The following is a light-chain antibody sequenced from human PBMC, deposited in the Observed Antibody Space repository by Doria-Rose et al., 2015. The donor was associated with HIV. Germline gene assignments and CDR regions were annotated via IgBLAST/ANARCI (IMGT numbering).Light chain of an antibody. V-gene: IGKV4-1*01. CDR1: QSLLYTSKNY. Sequence: TQSPESLGMSLGERATLNCKSNQSLLYTSKNYLAWYQQKPGQPPKLLIYWASTRQSGVPVRFSGSGSGTGFTLTISSLEAEDVAVYYCQQYYDTPSFGPGTTVDIK. CDR2: WAS. CDR3: QQYYDTPS. J-gene: IGKJ3*01.